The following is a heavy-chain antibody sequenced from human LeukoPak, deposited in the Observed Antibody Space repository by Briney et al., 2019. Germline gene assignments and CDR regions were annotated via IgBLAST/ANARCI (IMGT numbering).Heavy chain of an antibody. CDR2: ISDSGGSR. CDR3: VKDARRTSGWYFFDY. V-gene: IGHV3-23*01. CDR1: GFTFSKQA. Sequence: GGSLRLSCAASGFTFSKQAMGWVREASGKGLGWVSAISDSGGSRYYADSVKGRFTISRDNSKNTLFPQMNSLRAEDTAIYYCVKDARRTSGWYFFDYWGQGTRVTVSS. D-gene: IGHD6-19*01. J-gene: IGHJ4*02.